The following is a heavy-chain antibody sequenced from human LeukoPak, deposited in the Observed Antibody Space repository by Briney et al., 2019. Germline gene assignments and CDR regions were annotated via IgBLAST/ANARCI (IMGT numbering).Heavy chain of an antibody. CDR3: TTCHGCSSTSQNFDY. CDR2: IRSKTDGGTT. CDR1: GFTFSNAW. V-gene: IGHV3-15*01. D-gene: IGHD2-2*01. Sequence: PGGSLRLSCAASGFTFSNAWMSWVRQAPGKGLEWVGRIRSKTDGGTTDYAAPVKGRFTISRDDSKNTLHLQMNSLKTEDTAVYYCTTCHGCSSTSQNFDYWGQGTLVTVSS. J-gene: IGHJ4*02.